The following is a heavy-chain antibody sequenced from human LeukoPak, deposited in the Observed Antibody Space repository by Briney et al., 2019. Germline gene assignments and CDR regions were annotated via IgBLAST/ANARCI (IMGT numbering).Heavy chain of an antibody. CDR2: ISSSSSYT. D-gene: IGHD3-10*01. CDR3: AGVRHNDITMVRDYYFDY. CDR1: GFTFSDYY. V-gene: IGHV3-11*06. J-gene: IGHJ4*02. Sequence: GGSLRLSCAVSGFTFSDYYMRWIRQAPGKGLEWVSYISSSSSYTNYADSVKGRFTISRDNAKNSLYLQMNSLRAEDTAVYYCAGVRHNDITMVRDYYFDYWGQGTLVTVSS.